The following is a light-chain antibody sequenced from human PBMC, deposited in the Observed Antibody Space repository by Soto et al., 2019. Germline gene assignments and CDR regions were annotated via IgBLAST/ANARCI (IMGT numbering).Light chain of an antibody. CDR2: GAS. CDR3: QHYGSSQWTFGQWT. J-gene: IGKJ1*01. Sequence: EIVLTQSPATLSLSPGERATLSCRASQILTRNLAWYQHKPGQSPRLLIYGASARATGIPDRFSGGGSGAEYTLTISRLEPEDTAVYFCQHYGSSQWTFGQWTFGQGTKVDIK. V-gene: IGKV3-20*01. CDR1: QILTRN.